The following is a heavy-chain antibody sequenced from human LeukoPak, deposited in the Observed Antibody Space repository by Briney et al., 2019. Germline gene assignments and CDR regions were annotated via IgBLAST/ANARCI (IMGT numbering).Heavy chain of an antibody. CDR1: GLTFDDRG. CDR2: INWNGGST. D-gene: IGHD7-27*01. Sequence: GGSLRLSCAASGLTFDDRGMSWVRQAPGKGLEWVSGINWNGGSTAYADSVKGRLTISRDNAKKSLYLQMNSLRGEDTALYYCTREYAALGFDIWGQGTMVTVSS. CDR3: TREYAALGFDI. V-gene: IGHV3-20*04. J-gene: IGHJ3*02.